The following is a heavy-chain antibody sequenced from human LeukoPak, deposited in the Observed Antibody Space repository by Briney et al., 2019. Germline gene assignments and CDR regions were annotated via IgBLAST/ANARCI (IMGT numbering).Heavy chain of an antibody. J-gene: IGHJ4*02. V-gene: IGHV3-30-3*01. CDR1: GFTFSSYA. D-gene: IGHD3-9*01. CDR3: AKALTGTLDY. Sequence: GGSLRLSCAASGFTFSSYAMHWVRQAPGKGLEWVAVISYDGSNKYYADSVKGRFTISRDNSKNTLSLQMNSLRVEDTAVYYCAKALTGTLDYWGQGTLVTVSS. CDR2: ISYDGSNK.